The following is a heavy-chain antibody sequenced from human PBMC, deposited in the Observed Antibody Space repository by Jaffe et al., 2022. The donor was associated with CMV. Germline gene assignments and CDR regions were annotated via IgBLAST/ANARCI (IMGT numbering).Heavy chain of an antibody. J-gene: IGHJ4*02. Sequence: EVQLVESGGGLVQPGGSLRLSCAASGFTFSSYWMSWVRQAPGKGLEWVANIKQDGSEKYYVDSVKGRFTISRDNAKNSLYLQMNSLRAEDTAVYYCARGGLRFLEWLNFDYWGQGTLVTVSS. V-gene: IGHV3-7*01. CDR3: ARGGLRFLEWLNFDY. CDR1: GFTFSSYW. D-gene: IGHD3-3*01. CDR2: IKQDGSEK.